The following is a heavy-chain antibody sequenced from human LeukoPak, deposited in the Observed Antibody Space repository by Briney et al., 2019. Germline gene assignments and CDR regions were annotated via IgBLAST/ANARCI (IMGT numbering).Heavy chain of an antibody. CDR3: AVYYYDSSGYPDY. V-gene: IGHV1-69*06. Sequence: ASVKVSCKASGYTFTSYAISWVRQAPGQGLEWMGGIIPIFGTANYAQKFQGRVTITADKSTSTAYMELSSLRSEDTAVYYCAVYYYDSSGYPDYWGQGTLVTVSS. CDR1: GYTFTSYA. CDR2: IIPIFGTA. J-gene: IGHJ4*02. D-gene: IGHD3-22*01.